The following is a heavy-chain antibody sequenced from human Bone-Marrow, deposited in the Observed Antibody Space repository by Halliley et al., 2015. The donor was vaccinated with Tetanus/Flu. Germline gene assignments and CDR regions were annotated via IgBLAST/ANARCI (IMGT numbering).Heavy chain of an antibody. D-gene: IGHD3-10*01. CDR3: ARVGRGRRGAFDI. Sequence: CAASGFIFSSFELNWVRQAPGKGLEWVSYISGSGNNIYYTDSVKGRFTISRDNTKNSLSLQMNILGADDTAVYYCARVGRGRRGAFDIWGQGTMVIVSS. CDR1: GFIFSSFE. CDR2: ISGSGNNI. V-gene: IGHV3-48*03. J-gene: IGHJ3*02.